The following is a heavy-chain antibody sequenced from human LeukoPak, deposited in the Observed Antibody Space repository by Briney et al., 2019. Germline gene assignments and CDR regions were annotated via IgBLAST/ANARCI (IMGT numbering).Heavy chain of an antibody. D-gene: IGHD6-13*01. CDR2: MNPNSGNT. CDR3: ARGIAAAGGPDY. CDR1: GYTFTSYD. V-gene: IGHV1-8*01. Sequence: ASVKVSCKASGYTFTSYDINWVRQATGQGLEWMGWMNPNSGNTGYAQKFQGRVTMTRNTSISTAYMELSSLRSEDTAVYYCARGIAAAGGPDYWDQGTLVTVSS. J-gene: IGHJ4*02.